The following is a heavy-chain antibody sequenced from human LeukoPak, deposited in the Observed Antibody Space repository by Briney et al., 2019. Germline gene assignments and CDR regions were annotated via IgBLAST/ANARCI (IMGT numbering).Heavy chain of an antibody. CDR2: ISGSGSST. V-gene: IGHV3-23*01. CDR3: ARDGSSGWYPDYYYGMDV. D-gene: IGHD6-19*01. Sequence: GGSLRLSCSASGFTFTTYAMSWVRQAPGKGLEWVSAISGSGSSTYYADSVKGRFTISRDNSKNTLYLQMNSLRAEDTAVYYCARDGSSGWYPDYYYGMDVWGQGTTVTVSS. CDR1: GFTFTTYA. J-gene: IGHJ6*02.